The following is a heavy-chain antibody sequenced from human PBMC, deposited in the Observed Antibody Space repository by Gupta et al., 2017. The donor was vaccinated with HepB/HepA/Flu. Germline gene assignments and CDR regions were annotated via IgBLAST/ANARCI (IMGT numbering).Heavy chain of an antibody. Sequence: QVQVVESGGGVVQPGGSLRLSCAASGFTFSAYALYWVRQAPGKGLDWVAVILDDGSNEKYADSVKGRFTISRDNSKNTMYLQMNSLRADDTAVYYCARDLVSGGNDLWGGMDVWGQGTTVTVSS. CDR3: ARDLVSGGNDLWGGMDV. CDR2: ILDDGSNE. J-gene: IGHJ6*02. D-gene: IGHD3-3*01. CDR1: GFTFSAYA. V-gene: IGHV3-30-3*01.